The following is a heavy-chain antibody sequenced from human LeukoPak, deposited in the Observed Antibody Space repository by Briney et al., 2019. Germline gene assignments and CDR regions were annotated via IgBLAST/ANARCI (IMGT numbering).Heavy chain of an antibody. V-gene: IGHV3-74*01. Sequence: GGSLRLSCAASGFTFSSYWMHWVRQAPGKGLVWVSRINTDGSSTSYADSVKGRFTISRDNAKNTLYLQMNSLRVEDTAVYYRARDVAYYYDSSGWDNWGQGTLVTVSS. J-gene: IGHJ4*02. D-gene: IGHD3-22*01. CDR3: ARDVAYYYDSSGWDN. CDR1: GFTFSSYW. CDR2: INTDGSST.